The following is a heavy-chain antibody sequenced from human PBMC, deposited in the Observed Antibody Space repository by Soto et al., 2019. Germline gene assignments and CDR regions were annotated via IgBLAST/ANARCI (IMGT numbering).Heavy chain of an antibody. J-gene: IGHJ4*02. CDR3: VRYCGTTLCNGVATRTFDY. CDR1: RFNFSAYE. V-gene: IGHV3-48*03. Sequence: PGGSLRLSCAASRFNFSAYEMHWIRQAPGKWLEWVSYISTSGSTVYYADSVKGRFTVSRDNTRNSLYLQMDSLRDEDTALYYCVRYCGTTLCNGVATRTFDYWGQGXLVTVYS. D-gene: IGHD5-12*01. CDR2: ISTSGSTV.